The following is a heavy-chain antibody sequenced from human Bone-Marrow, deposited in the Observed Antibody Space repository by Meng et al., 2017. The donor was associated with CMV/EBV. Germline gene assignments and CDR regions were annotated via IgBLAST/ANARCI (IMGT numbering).Heavy chain of an antibody. Sequence: GGSLRLSCAASGFTFSSYEMNWVRQAPGKGLEWVSYISSSGSTIYYADSVKGRFTISRDNAKNSLYLQMNSLRAEDTAVYYCARVPVRGNYYYYYYGMDGWGQGTTVTVSS. D-gene: IGHD3-10*01. CDR3: ARVPVRGNYYYYYYGMDG. CDR1: GFTFSSYE. J-gene: IGHJ6*02. CDR2: ISSSGSTI. V-gene: IGHV3-48*03.